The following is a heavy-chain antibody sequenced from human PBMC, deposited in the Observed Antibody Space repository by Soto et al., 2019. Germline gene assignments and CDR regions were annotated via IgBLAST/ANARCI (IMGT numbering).Heavy chain of an antibody. J-gene: IGHJ5*02. CDR3: ARRITMLRERGWFDP. CDR2: IYYSGTT. D-gene: IGHD3-10*01. CDR1: GGSISSGAYY. Sequence: QVQLQESGPGLVKPSQTLSLTCTVSGGSISSGAYYWSWIRQHPGEGLEWIGYIYYSGTTYYNPSLKSRVTISVDTSKNQFSRQLSSVTAADTAVYYCARRITMLRERGWFDPWGQGTLVTVSS. V-gene: IGHV4-31*03.